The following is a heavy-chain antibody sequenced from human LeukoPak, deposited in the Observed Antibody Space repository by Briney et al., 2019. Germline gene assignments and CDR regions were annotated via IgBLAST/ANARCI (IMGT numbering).Heavy chain of an antibody. D-gene: IGHD2-2*01. CDR3: AKDQDIVVVPAAPKSGYFDY. J-gene: IGHJ4*02. V-gene: IGHV3-30*02. CDR2: IRYDGSNK. Sequence: GGSLRLSCAASGFTFSSYGMHWVRQAPGKGLEWVAFIRYDGSNKYYADSVKGRFTISRDNSKYTLYLQMNSLRAEDTAVYYCAKDQDIVVVPAAPKSGYFDYWGQGTLVTVSS. CDR1: GFTFSSYG.